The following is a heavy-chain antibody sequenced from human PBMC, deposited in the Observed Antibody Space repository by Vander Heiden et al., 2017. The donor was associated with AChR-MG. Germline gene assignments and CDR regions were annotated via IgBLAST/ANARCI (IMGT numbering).Heavy chain of an antibody. J-gene: IGHJ4*02. V-gene: IGHV3-30*03. CDR1: GFTFSSYG. CDR2: ISYDGSNK. Sequence: QVQLVESGGGVVTPGRSLRLSCAASGFTFSSYGMHWVRQAPGKGLEWVAVISYDGSNKYYADSVKGRFTISRDNSKNTLYLQMNSLRAEDTAVYYCAAVRSGSYYNRYWGQGTLVTVSS. D-gene: IGHD3-10*01. CDR3: AAVRSGSYYNRY.